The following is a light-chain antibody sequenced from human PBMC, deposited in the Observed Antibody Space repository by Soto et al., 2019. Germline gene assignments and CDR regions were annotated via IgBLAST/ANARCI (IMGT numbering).Light chain of an antibody. V-gene: IGKV3D-15*01. CDR2: GAS. CDR3: QQYETRRSVS. CDR1: QSVSSN. Sequence: EIVMTQSPATLSVSPGERATLSCRASQSVSSNLAWYQQKPGQAPRLLIYGASTRATGVPARFSGSGFGTDFTLTISKVEPEDFAVYYCQQYETRRSVSFGQGTRLEIK. J-gene: IGKJ5*01.